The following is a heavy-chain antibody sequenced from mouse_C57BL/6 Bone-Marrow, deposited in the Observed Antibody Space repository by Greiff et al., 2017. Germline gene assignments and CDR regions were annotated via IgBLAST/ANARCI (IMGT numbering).Heavy chain of an antibody. J-gene: IGHJ1*03. V-gene: IGHV14-1*01. D-gene: IGHD1-1*01. CDR1: GFNIKDYY. CDR2: IDPEDGDT. CDR3: TSYYCSSPYWYFDV. Sequence: EVQLQQSGAELVRPGASVKLSCTASGFNIKDYYMHWVEQRPEQGLEWIGRIDPEDGDTEYAPKFQGKATMTADTSSNTAYLQLSSLTSEDTAVYYCTSYYCSSPYWYFDVWGTGTTVTVSS.